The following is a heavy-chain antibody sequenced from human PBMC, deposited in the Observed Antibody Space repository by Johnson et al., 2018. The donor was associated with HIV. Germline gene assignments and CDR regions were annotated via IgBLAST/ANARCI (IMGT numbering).Heavy chain of an antibody. J-gene: IGHJ3*02. V-gene: IGHV3-30*03. D-gene: IGHD5-12*01. CDR3: ARGQTAYSGYDVPLDI. CDR1: GFTFRSYA. CDR2: ISYDGSNK. Sequence: QVQLVESGGGVVQPGGSLRLSCAASGFTFRSYAMHWVRQAPGKGLEWVGVISYDGSNKYYADSVKGRFTISRDNSKNTMSLQMNSPRVEDTAVYYCARGQTAYSGYDVPLDIWGQGTMVTVSS.